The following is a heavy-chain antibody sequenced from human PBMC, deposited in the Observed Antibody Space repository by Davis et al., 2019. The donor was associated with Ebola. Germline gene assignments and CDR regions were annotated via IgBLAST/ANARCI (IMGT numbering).Heavy chain of an antibody. D-gene: IGHD1-26*01. V-gene: IGHV3-23*01. J-gene: IGHJ4*02. CDR1: GFTFSSYA. CDR3: AKPEWELPYYFDY. CDR2: ISGSGGST. Sequence: GESLKIPCAASGFTFSSYAMSWVRQAPGKGLEWVSAISGSGGSTYYADSVKGRFTIPRDNSKNTLYLQMNSLRAEDTAVYYCAKPEWELPYYFDYWGQGTLVTVSS.